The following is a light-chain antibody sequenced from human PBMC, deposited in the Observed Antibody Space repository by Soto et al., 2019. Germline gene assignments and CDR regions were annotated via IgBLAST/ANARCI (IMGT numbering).Light chain of an antibody. V-gene: IGKV3-20*01. CDR3: HQYDNSPWT. Sequence: IVLTQSPATLSLSPWERATLSCRASQSISSNLAWYQQKPGQAPRLLIYGASTRATGIPARFSGSGSGTDFTLTISRLDPEDFAVYYCHQYDNSPWTFGQGTKVNIK. J-gene: IGKJ1*01. CDR2: GAS. CDR1: QSISSN.